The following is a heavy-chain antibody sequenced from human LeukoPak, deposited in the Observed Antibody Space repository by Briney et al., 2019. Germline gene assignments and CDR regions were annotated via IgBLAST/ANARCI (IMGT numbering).Heavy chain of an antibody. J-gene: IGHJ4*02. D-gene: IGHD5-24*01. CDR2: IVVGSGNT. Sequence: SVKVSCKASGFTFTSSAMQWVRQARGQRLEWIGWIVVGSGNTNYAQKFQGRVTITADESTSTAYMELSSLRSEDTAVYYCARAPPGYGYNRVYYFDYWGQGTLVTVPS. V-gene: IGHV1-58*02. CDR3: ARAPPGYGYNRVYYFDY. CDR1: GFTFTSSA.